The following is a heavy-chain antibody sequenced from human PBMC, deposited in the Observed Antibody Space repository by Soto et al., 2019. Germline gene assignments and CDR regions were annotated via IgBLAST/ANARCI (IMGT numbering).Heavy chain of an antibody. D-gene: IGHD3-10*01. CDR1: GFPFRSYW. J-gene: IGHJ6*02. CDR2: IEQDGDEK. CDR3: ARGTGGLHV. Sequence: EVQLVESGGGLVQPGGSLRLSCAASGFPFRSYWMTWVRQAPGKGLEWLANIEQDGDEKYYVDSVKGRFTISRDNAKNSFYLQMNSLRAEDTALYYCARGTGGLHVWGQGTTVTVSS. V-gene: IGHV3-7*03.